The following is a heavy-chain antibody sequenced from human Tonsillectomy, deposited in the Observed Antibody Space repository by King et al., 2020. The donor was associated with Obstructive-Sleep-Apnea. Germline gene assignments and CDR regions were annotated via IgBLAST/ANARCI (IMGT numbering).Heavy chain of an antibody. CDR1: SGSISSSSYY. D-gene: IGHD3-9*01. Sequence: MQLQESGPGLVKPSETLSLTCIVSSGSISSSSYYWGWIRQPPGKGLEWIGNIYYSGSTYYNPSLKSRVTISVDTSKNQFSLKLSSVTAADTAVYYCARGRDILTEDAFDIWGQGTMVTVSS. V-gene: IGHV4-39*07. CDR3: ARGRDILTEDAFDI. J-gene: IGHJ3*02. CDR2: IYYSGST.